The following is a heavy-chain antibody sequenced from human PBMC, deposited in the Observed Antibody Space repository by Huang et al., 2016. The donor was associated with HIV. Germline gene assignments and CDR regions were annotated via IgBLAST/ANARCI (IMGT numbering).Heavy chain of an antibody. Sequence: EVQLVESGGGLVQPGRSLRLSCAASGFTFDVYAMHWVRQAPGKGLEWVSGISWNSDNIDYADSVKGRFTISRDNAKKSLYLQLNSLRADDTAFYYCAKAGRRDNGGNSDWFDPWGQGTLVTVSS. CDR1: GFTFDVYA. CDR2: ISWNSDNI. D-gene: IGHD2-21*02. V-gene: IGHV3-9*01. CDR3: AKAGRRDNGGNSDWFDP. J-gene: IGHJ5*02.